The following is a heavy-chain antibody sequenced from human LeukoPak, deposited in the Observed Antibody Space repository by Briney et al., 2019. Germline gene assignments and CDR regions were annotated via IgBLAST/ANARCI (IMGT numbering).Heavy chain of an antibody. Sequence: PGGSLRLSCAASGFTFSSYGMHWVRQAPGKGLEWVAVIWYGGSNKYYADSVKGRFTISRDNSKNTLYLQMNSLRAEDTAVYYCAKDQHYSSSWLWWAFDIWGQGTMVTVSS. D-gene: IGHD6-13*01. CDR2: IWYGGSNK. V-gene: IGHV3-30*02. CDR3: AKDQHYSSSWLWWAFDI. J-gene: IGHJ3*02. CDR1: GFTFSSYG.